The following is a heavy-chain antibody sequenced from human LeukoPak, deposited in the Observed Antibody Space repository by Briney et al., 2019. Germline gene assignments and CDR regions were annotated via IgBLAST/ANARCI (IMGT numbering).Heavy chain of an antibody. J-gene: IGHJ4*02. CDR3: ARGSKYSSSWYDY. D-gene: IGHD6-6*01. V-gene: IGHV1-2*06. CDR2: INPNSGGT. CDR1: GYTFTGYY. Sequence: ASVKVSCKASGYTFTGYYMHWVRQAPGQGLEWMGRINPNSGGTNYAQKFQGRVTMTRDTSISTAYMEPSRLRSDDTAVYYCARGSKYSSSWYDYWGQGTLVTVSS.